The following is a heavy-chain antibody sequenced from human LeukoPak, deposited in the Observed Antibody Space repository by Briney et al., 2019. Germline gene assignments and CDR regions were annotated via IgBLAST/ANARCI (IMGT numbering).Heavy chain of an antibody. D-gene: IGHD4-11*01. CDR3: ARDAALTVTMAYY. V-gene: IGHV1-69*04. CDR2: IIPRLGIA. J-gene: IGHJ4*02. CDR1: GGTFSSYT. Sequence: SSVKVSCKASGGTFSSYTISWVRPAPGQGLEWMGRIIPRLGIANHAQKFKGRVTITADKSTSTAYMELSSLRSEDTAVYYCARDAALTVTMAYYWGQGTLVTVSS.